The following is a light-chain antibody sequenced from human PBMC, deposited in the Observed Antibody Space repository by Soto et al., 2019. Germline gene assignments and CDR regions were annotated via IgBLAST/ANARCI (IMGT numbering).Light chain of an antibody. Sequence: EIVLTQSPGTLSLSPGERATLSCRASQSVSSSYLGWYQQKPGQAPRLLIYGASSRATGIPDRFRGSGSGTDFTLTISRLEPEDFAVYYCQHYGSSPTTFGQGTTVEVK. J-gene: IGKJ1*01. CDR2: GAS. CDR3: QHYGSSPTT. V-gene: IGKV3-20*01. CDR1: QSVSSSY.